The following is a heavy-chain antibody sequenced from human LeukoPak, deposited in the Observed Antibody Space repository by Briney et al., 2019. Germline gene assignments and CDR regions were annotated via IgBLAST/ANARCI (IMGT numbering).Heavy chain of an antibody. CDR3: ARQGYKSGWYPTFDF. V-gene: IGHV4-59*01. D-gene: IGHD6-19*01. Sequence: SETLSLTCAVYGGSFSGYCWSWIRRPPGKGLEWIGHVYYAGITDYNPSLQSRVTISVDPSRNQLSLKLNSVTAADTAVYYCARQGYKSGWYPTFDFWGPGTQVIVSS. CDR2: VYYAGIT. CDR1: GGSFSGYC. J-gene: IGHJ4*02.